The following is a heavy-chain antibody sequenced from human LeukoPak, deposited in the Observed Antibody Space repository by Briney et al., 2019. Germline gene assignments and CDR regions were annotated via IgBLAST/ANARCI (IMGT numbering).Heavy chain of an antibody. J-gene: IGHJ4*02. CDR3: ARDAPWFGELGRFDY. CDR2: IKQDGSEK. D-gene: IGHD3-10*01. Sequence: PGGSLRLSCAASGFTFSSYWMSWVRQAPGKGLEWVANIKQDGSEKYYVDSVKGRFTISRDNAKNSPYLQMNSLRAEDTAVYYCARDAPWFGELGRFDYWGQGTLVTVSS. CDR1: GFTFSSYW. V-gene: IGHV3-7*01.